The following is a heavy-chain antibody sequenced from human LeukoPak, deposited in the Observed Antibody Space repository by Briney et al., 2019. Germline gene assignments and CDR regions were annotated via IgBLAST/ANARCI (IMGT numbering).Heavy chain of an antibody. CDR3: AREDSGELLPPFLQDY. D-gene: IGHD3-10*01. Sequence: ASVKVSCKASGYTFNTYGITWVRQAPGQGLEWMGWISGYNGKTKYAQKLQDRVTMTTDTSTTTAYMELRSLTSDDTAVYYCAREDSGELLPPFLQDYWGQGTLVTVSS. CDR1: GYTFNTYG. J-gene: IGHJ4*02. CDR2: ISGYNGKT. V-gene: IGHV1-18*01.